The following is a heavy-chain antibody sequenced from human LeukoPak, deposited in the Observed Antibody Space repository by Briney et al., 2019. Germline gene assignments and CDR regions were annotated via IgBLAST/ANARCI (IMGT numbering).Heavy chain of an antibody. CDR3: ARGYDSSAYYPFNY. V-gene: IGHV4-61*01. Sequence: PSETLSLTCTVSGGSVSSSNYYWSWVRQPPGKGLEWIGYIYYSGSTNYNPSLKSRVTISVDTSKNQFSLMLSSVTAADTAVYYCARGYDSSAYYPFNYWGQGTLVTVSS. D-gene: IGHD3-22*01. CDR1: GGSVSSSNYY. CDR2: IYYSGST. J-gene: IGHJ4*02.